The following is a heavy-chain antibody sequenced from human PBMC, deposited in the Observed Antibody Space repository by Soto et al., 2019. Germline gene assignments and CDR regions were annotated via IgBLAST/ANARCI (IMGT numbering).Heavy chain of an antibody. CDR2: IYYSGST. V-gene: IGHV4-31*03. CDR3: ARGLPNYDILTGYYTNSAVDY. CDR1: GGSISSGGYY. Sequence: QVQLQESGPGLVKPSQTLSLTCTVSGGSISSGGYYWSWIRQHPGKGLEWIGYIYYSGSTYYNPSLKSRVTISVDTSKNQFSLKLSSVTAADTAVYYCARGLPNYDILTGYYTNSAVDYWGQGTLVTVSS. D-gene: IGHD3-9*01. J-gene: IGHJ4*02.